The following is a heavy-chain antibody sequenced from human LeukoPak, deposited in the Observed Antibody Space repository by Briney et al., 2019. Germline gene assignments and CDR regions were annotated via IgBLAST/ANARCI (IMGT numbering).Heavy chain of an antibody. Sequence: SETLSLTCTVSGYSISSGYYWGWIRQPPGKGLEWIGSIYHSGSTYYNPSLRSRVTMSVDTSKNQFSLKLSSVTAADTAVYYCARLAFWSGYYYFDYWGQGSLVTVSS. D-gene: IGHD3-3*01. CDR2: IYHSGST. J-gene: IGHJ4*02. CDR3: ARLAFWSGYYYFDY. V-gene: IGHV4-38-2*02. CDR1: GYSISSGYY.